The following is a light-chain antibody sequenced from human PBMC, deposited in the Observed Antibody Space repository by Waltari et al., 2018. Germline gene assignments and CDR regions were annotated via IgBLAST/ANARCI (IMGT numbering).Light chain of an antibody. V-gene: IGKV1-16*01. CDR1: QGIRNS. CDR3: LQCDSYPRT. J-gene: IGKJ1*01. CDR2: GAS. Sequence: DIQMTQSPSSLSAFVGDRVTISCRASQGIRNSVDWFQQKPGKAPKALMYGASTLHSGVPSRFSGSGFGTDFTLTISGLQPEDLATYYCLQCDSYPRTFGQGTKVEIK.